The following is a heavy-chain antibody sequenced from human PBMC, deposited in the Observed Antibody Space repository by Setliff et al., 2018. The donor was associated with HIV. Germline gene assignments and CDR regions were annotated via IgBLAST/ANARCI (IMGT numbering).Heavy chain of an antibody. CDR2: IYYGST. Sequence: SETLSLTCTVSGDSSSNDYWTWVRQPPGKALEWIGYIYYGSTHYNPSFEGRVTISVDTSKNQFSLKLRSVTAADTAMYYCARRYSYGYRYFDYWGQGTLVTAPQ. CDR1: GDSSSNDY. CDR3: ARRYSYGYRYFDY. J-gene: IGHJ4*02. V-gene: IGHV4-59*08. D-gene: IGHD5-18*01.